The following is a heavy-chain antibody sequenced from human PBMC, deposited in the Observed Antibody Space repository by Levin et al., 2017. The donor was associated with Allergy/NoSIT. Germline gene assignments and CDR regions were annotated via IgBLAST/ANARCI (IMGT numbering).Heavy chain of an antibody. CDR2: IIPILGIA. J-gene: IGHJ4*02. V-gene: IGHV1-69*04. CDR1: GGTFSSYA. CDR3: ARSPSLWFGELSGAQGYYFDY. D-gene: IGHD3-10*01. Sequence: KISCKASGGTFSSYAISWVRQAPGQGLEWMGRIIPILGIANYAQKFQGRVTITADKSTSTAYMELSSLRSEDTAVYYCARSPSLWFGELSGAQGYYFDYWGQGTLVTVSS.